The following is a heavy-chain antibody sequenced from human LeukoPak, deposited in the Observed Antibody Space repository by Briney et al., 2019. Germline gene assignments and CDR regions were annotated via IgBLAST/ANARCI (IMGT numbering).Heavy chain of an antibody. D-gene: IGHD6-19*01. J-gene: IGHJ4*02. CDR1: GYTFTSYG. CDR2: IIPILGIA. Sequence: SVKVSCKASGYTFTSYGISWVRQAPGQGLEWMGRIIPILGIANYAQKFQGRVTITADKSTSTAYMELSSLRSEDTAVYYCARVESSGWLNWGQGTLVTVSS. V-gene: IGHV1-69*04. CDR3: ARVESSGWLN.